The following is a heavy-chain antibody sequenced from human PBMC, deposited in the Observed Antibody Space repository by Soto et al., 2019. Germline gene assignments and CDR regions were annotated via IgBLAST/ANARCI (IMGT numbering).Heavy chain of an antibody. J-gene: IGHJ4*02. Sequence: EVQLLESGGGLVQPGGSLRLSCAASGFTFSSYAMSWVRQAPGKGLEWVSAISGSGGSKYYADSVKGRFTISRDNSKNTLYLQMNSLRAEDTAVYYCAKGIHSSSWYFLTYFDYWGQGTLVTVSS. CDR3: AKGIHSSSWYFLTYFDY. CDR1: GFTFSSYA. D-gene: IGHD6-13*01. CDR2: ISGSGGSK. V-gene: IGHV3-23*01.